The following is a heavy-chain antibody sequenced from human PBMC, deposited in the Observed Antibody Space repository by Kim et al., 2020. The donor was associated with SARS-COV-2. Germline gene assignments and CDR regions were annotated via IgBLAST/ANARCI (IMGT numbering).Heavy chain of an antibody. D-gene: IGHD4-4*01. J-gene: IGHJ4*02. CDR3: ARHGPYIESHQYYFDY. Sequence: SETLTLTCTVSGGSISSSNYYWGWLRQPPGKGLEWTGSIYYSGSTYYNPSLKSRVTISVDTSKNQFSLKLSSVTAADTAVYYCARHGPYIESHQYYFDYWGQGTLVTVSS. CDR1: GGSISSSNYY. CDR2: IYYSGST. V-gene: IGHV4-39*01.